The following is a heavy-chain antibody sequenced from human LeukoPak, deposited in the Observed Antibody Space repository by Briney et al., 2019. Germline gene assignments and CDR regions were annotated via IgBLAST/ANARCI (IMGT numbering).Heavy chain of an antibody. J-gene: IGHJ4*02. CDR2: IYSSGST. D-gene: IGHD6-13*01. V-gene: IGHV4-4*07. Sequence: NPSETLSLTCTVSGGSISDYYWSWIRQLAGKGLEWIGRIYSSGSTNYNPSFKSRLTMSVDTSKNQFSLKLSSVTAADTAVYYCARGDSSSWYYFDFWGQGTLVTVSS. CDR1: GGSISDYY. CDR3: ARGDSSSWYYFDF.